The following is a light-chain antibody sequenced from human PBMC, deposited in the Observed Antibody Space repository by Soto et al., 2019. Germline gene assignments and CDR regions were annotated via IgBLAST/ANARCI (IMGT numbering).Light chain of an antibody. J-gene: IGLJ1*01. Sequence: VLTQPPSVSEAPGQRATISCTGSSSNIGGGYDVHWFQQLPGTAPKLLFYGKNNRPSGVPDRFSGSTSGTSASLAITGLQTEDEAIYYCQSYDASLSGYVFGTGTKVTV. CDR2: GKN. V-gene: IGLV1-40*01. CDR3: QSYDASLSGYV. CDR1: SSNIGGGYD.